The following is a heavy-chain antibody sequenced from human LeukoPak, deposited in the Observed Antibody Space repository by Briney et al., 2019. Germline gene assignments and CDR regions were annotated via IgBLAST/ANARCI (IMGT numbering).Heavy chain of an antibody. CDR2: ISYDGSNK. V-gene: IGHV3-30*18. J-gene: IGHJ3*02. CDR1: EFTFRSYD. CDR3: AKEVRGDAFDI. D-gene: IGHD3-16*01. Sequence: SLRLSCVASEFTFRSYDMHWVRQAPGKGLEWVAVISYDGSNKDYADSVKGRFTISRDNTKNTLFLQMNSLRAEDTAVYYCAKEVRGDAFDIWGQGTMVTVSS.